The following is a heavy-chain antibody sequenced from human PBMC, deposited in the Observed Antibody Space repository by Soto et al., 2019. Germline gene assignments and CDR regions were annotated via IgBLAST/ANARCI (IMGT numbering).Heavy chain of an antibody. D-gene: IGHD6-13*01. CDR3: ARGSPRASSSLTWFDP. CDR1: GGSISSGGYY. J-gene: IGHJ5*02. Sequence: SETLSLTCTVSGGSISSGGYYWSWIRQNPGKGLEWIGYIYYSGTTNYNPSLKSRLTISVDTSKNQFSLKLNSMTAADTAVYYCARGSPRASSSLTWFDPWGQGTLVTVSS. CDR2: IYYSGTT. V-gene: IGHV4-31*03.